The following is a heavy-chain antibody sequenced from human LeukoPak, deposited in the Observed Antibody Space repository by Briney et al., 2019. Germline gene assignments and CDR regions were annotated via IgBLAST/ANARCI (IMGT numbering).Heavy chain of an antibody. J-gene: IGHJ3*02. CDR1: GGSIDTYNYY. CDR3: AREDSGNSDDSLDI. V-gene: IGHV4-39*07. Sequence: SETLSLTCTISGGSIDTYNYYWGWIRQPPGKGLEWIGSIYFDGSTYYNPSLKSRVTISLHTSNNQFSLKLRSVTTADTAAYYCAREDSGNSDDSLDIWGQGTMVTVSS. CDR2: IYFDGST. D-gene: IGHD4-23*01.